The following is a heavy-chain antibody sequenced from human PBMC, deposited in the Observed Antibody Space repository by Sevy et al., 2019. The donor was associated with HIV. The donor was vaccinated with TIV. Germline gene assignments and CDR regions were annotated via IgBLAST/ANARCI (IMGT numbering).Heavy chain of an antibody. CDR1: GFTLNSYW. D-gene: IGHD6-13*01. CDR3: VRAIAADASL. CDR2: IKQDGSVK. Sequence: GGSLRLSCAASGFTLNSYWMSWVRQAPWKGLEWVANIKQDGSVKYYVDSVKGRFTISRDNARNLVYLQMSSLTAEDTALYYCVRAIAADASLWGQGTLVTVSS. J-gene: IGHJ4*02. V-gene: IGHV3-7*01.